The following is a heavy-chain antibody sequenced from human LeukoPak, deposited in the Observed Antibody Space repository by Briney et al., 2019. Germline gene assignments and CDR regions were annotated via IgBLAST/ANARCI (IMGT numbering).Heavy chain of an antibody. CDR3: ARRRFSSSWYEENWFDP. CDR2: IYYSGST. J-gene: IGHJ5*02. CDR1: GGSISSYY. V-gene: IGHV4-59*12. Sequence: SETLSLTCTVSGGSISSYYWSWIRQPPGKGLEWIGYIYYSGSTNYNPSLKSRVTISVDTSKSQFSLKLSSVTAADTAVYYCARRRFSSSWYEENWFDPWGQGTLVTVSS. D-gene: IGHD6-13*01.